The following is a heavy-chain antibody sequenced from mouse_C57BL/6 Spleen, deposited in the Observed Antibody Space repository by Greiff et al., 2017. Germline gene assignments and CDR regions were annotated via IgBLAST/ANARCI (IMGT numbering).Heavy chain of an antibody. V-gene: IGHV5-4*01. Sequence: DVHLVESGGGLVKPGGSLKLSCAASGFTFSSYAMSWVRQTPEKRLAWVATISDGGSYTYYPDNVKGRFTISRDKAKNNLYLQMSHLKSEDTAMYYCARDVRDSNWAMDYWGQGTSVTASS. CDR2: ISDGGSYT. J-gene: IGHJ4*01. CDR3: ARDVRDSNWAMDY. D-gene: IGHD2-5*01. CDR1: GFTFSSYA.